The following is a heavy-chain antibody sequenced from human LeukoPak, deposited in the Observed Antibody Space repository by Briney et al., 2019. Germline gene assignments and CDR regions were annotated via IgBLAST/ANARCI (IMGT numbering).Heavy chain of an antibody. Sequence: GGSLRLSCAASGFTFSSYAMTWVRQAPGKGLEWVSAIIGSGGSTYYADSVKGRFTIPRDNSKNMVYLQMNSLRAEDTAIYYCTKDPCDSWGQGTLVTVSS. J-gene: IGHJ4*02. V-gene: IGHV3-23*01. CDR1: GFTFSSYA. CDR2: IIGSGGST. CDR3: TKDPCDS.